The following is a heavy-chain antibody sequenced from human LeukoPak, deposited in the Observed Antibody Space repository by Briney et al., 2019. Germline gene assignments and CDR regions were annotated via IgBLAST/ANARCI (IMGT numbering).Heavy chain of an antibody. CDR3: ARSDMGGGVAFDY. Sequence: ASVKVSCKASGYTFTNYDINWVRQAPGQGLEWMGWMNPNSGDTGYGQRFQGRVSMTRDTSINTAYMELSSLGSEDTAVYYCARSDMGGGVAFDYWGQGSLVTVSS. J-gene: IGHJ4*02. CDR2: MNPNSGDT. CDR1: GYTFTNYD. V-gene: IGHV1-8*01. D-gene: IGHD3-16*01.